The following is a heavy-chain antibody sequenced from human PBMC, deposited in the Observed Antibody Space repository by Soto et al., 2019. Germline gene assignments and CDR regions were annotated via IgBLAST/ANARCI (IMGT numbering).Heavy chain of an antibody. CDR1: GYTFTSYG. J-gene: IGHJ4*02. CDR3: ARVVYSGYDLGENDY. CDR2: ISAYNGNT. Sequence: GASVKVSCKASGYTFTSYGISWVRQAPGQGLEWMGWISAYNGNTNYAQKLQGRVTMTTDTSTSTAYMELRSLRSGDTAVYYCARVVYSGYDLGENDYWGQGTLVTVSS. D-gene: IGHD5-12*01. V-gene: IGHV1-18*04.